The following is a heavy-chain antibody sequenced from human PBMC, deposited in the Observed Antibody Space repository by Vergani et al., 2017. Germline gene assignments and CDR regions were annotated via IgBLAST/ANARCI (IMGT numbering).Heavy chain of an antibody. CDR2: IYYSGST. CDR3: ARSQYDFWSGLHSXFDY. Sequence: QVQLQESGPGLVKPSETLSLTCTVSGGSISSYYWSWIRQPPGKGLEWIGYIYYSGSTNYNPSLKSRVTISVDTSKNQFSRKLSSVTAADTAVYCCARSQYDFWSGLHSXFDYWGQGTLVTVSS. V-gene: IGHV4-59*01. CDR1: GGSISSYY. J-gene: IGHJ4*02. D-gene: IGHD3-3*01.